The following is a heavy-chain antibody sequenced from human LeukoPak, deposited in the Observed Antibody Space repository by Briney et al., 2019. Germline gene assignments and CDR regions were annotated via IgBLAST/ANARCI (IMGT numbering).Heavy chain of an antibody. V-gene: IGHV1-69*05. J-gene: IGHJ2*01. Sequence: SVKVSCKASGGTFSSYAISWVRQAPGQGLEWMGGMIPIFGTANYAQKFQGRVTITTDESTSTAYMEMSSLRSEDTAEYYCARKGTYYYDSSGYSVDYFDLWSRGTLVTVSS. D-gene: IGHD3-22*01. CDR3: ARKGTYYYDSSGYSVDYFDL. CDR1: GGTFSSYA. CDR2: MIPIFGTA.